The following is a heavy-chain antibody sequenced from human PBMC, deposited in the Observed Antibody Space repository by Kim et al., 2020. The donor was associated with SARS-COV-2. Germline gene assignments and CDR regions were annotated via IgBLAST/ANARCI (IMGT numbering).Heavy chain of an antibody. CDR2: LSASGGST. D-gene: IGHD3-22*01. V-gene: IGHV3-23*01. Sequence: GGSLRLSCAASGFTFSSYAMSWVRQAPGKGLEWVSALSASGGSTYYADSVKGRFTISRDNSKNTLYLQMNSLTAEDTAVYYCAKGPSTMIVVVNPFDYWGQGGMATLSS. CDR3: AKGPSTMIVVVNPFDY. J-gene: IGHJ4*02. CDR1: GFTFSSYA.